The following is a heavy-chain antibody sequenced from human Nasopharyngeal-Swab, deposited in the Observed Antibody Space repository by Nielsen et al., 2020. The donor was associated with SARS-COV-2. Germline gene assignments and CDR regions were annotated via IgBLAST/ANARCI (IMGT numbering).Heavy chain of an antibody. Sequence: WIRQPPGKGLEWVANIKQDGSEKYYVDSVKGRFTISRDNAKNSLYLQMNSLRAEDTAVYYCARVTATVWSDAFDIWGQGTMVTVSS. V-gene: IGHV3-7*03. CDR2: IKQDGSEK. CDR3: ARVTATVWSDAFDI. J-gene: IGHJ3*02. D-gene: IGHD1-14*01.